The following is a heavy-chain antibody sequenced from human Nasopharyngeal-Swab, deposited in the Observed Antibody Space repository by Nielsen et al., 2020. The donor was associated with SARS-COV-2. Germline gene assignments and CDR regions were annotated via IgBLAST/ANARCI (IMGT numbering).Heavy chain of an antibody. D-gene: IGHD3-22*01. CDR3: ARDSNHYHSSGQYLGGGSTTGFDI. CDR1: GGTLNSYV. J-gene: IGHJ3*02. CDR2: IIPMYGTA. V-gene: IGHV1-69*13. Sequence: SVKVSCKASGGTLNSYVISWVRQAPGQGLEWMGGIIPMYGTANYAQKFKGRVTTTADEATSTAYMELSSLRSEDTAVYYCARDSNHYHSSGQYLGGGSTTGFDIWGQGTMLTVSS.